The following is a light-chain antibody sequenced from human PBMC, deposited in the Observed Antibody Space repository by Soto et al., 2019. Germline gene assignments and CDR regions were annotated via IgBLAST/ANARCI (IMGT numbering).Light chain of an antibody. CDR2: GAS. Sequence: ALTQPPGTLSSSPGERASLSRRASQAVSSNYLAWYQQKPGQAPRLLISGASGRATGVPDRFSGSGSGTDFTLTIDRLESEDFAVYFCQQYGDLPWTFGQGTKVDIK. J-gene: IGKJ1*01. CDR1: QAVSSNY. CDR3: QQYGDLPWT. V-gene: IGKV3-20*01.